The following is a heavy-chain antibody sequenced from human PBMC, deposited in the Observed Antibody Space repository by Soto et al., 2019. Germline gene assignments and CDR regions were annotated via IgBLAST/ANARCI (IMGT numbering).Heavy chain of an antibody. J-gene: IGHJ5*02. CDR2: IIPILVIA. V-gene: IGHV1-69*02. D-gene: IGHD3-22*01. CDR1: GDTFSSYT. CDR3: WNSDSSCYYCFP. Sequence: VQLVQSGAEVKKPGSSVKVYCKASGDTFSSYTISWVRQAPGQGLEWMGRIIPILVIAIYAQKFQLRVTSNAYKSMRRAYTALSSLISEDTVVDYCWNSDSSCYYCFPWGQGCLCTFSS.